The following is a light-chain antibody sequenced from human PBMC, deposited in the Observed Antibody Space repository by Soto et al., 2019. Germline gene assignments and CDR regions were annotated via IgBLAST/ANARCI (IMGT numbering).Light chain of an antibody. J-gene: IGKJ1*01. V-gene: IGKV3-15*01. CDR3: QQYNIWPLWT. Sequence: EIVMTQSPATLSVSPGDRATLSCRASESVTSSLAWYQQNPGQPPRLLIYAASTRATDVPARFSGGGSETEFTRTISSLQSEDFAVYFCQQYNIWPLWTFGQGTKVDTK. CDR1: ESVTSS. CDR2: AAS.